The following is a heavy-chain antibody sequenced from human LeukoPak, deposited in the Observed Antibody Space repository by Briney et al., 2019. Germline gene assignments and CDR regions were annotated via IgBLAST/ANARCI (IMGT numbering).Heavy chain of an antibody. J-gene: IGHJ6*02. Sequence: SETLSLTCSVSGGSISGYYWSWIRQPAGKGLEWIGRMDTSGSTDYNPSLKSRFTMSVDTSRYQLSLKLYSVTAADTAVYYCARDQGLTVSPYYYYYGMDVWGQGTTLTVSS. CDR2: MDTSGST. D-gene: IGHD4-17*01. V-gene: IGHV4-4*07. CDR3: ARDQGLTVSPYYYYYGMDV. CDR1: GGSISGYY.